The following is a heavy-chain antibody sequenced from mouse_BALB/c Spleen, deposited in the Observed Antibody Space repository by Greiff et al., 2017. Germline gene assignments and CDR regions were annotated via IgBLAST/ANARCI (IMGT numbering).Heavy chain of an antibody. Sequence: EGQGVESGGGLVKPGGSLKLSCAASGFTFSDYYMYWVRQTPEKRLEWVATISDGGSYTYYPDSVKGRFTISRDNAKNNLYLQMSSLKSEDTAMYYCARDGGRSYWGQGTSVTVSS. J-gene: IGHJ4*01. CDR1: GFTFSDYY. V-gene: IGHV5-4*02. CDR2: ISDGGSYT. D-gene: IGHD1-1*02. CDR3: ARDGGRSY.